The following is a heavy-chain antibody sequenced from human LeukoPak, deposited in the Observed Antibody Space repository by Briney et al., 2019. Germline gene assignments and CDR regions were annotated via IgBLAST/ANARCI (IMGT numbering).Heavy chain of an antibody. CDR1: GYTLTELS. D-gene: IGHD6-19*01. CDR2: FDPEDGET. V-gene: IGHV1-24*01. Sequence: ASVKVSCKVSGYTLTELSMHWVRQAPGKGLEWMGGFDPEDGETIYAQKFQGRVTMTEDTSTDTAYMELSSLRSEDTAVYYCATGSYEDGWYEGFFDYWGQGTLVTVSS. CDR3: ATGSYEDGWYEGFFDY. J-gene: IGHJ4*02.